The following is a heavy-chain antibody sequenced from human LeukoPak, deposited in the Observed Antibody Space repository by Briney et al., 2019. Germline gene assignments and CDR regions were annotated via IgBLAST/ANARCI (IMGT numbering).Heavy chain of an antibody. CDR3: ARNDGPIVVVPAATIDY. V-gene: IGHV3-30-3*01. Sequence: PGGSLRLSCAVSGFTFSRHAMHWVRQAPGKGLEWVAVISYDGSNKYCADSVKGRFTISRDNSKNTLFLQMNSLRAEDTAVYYCARNDGPIVVVPAATIDYWGQGTLVTVSS. J-gene: IGHJ4*02. CDR1: GFTFSRHA. D-gene: IGHD2-2*01. CDR2: ISYDGSNK.